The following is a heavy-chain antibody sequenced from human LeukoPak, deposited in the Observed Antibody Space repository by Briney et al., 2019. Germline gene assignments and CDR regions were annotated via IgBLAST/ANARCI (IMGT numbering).Heavy chain of an antibody. CDR2: IYYSGGT. Sequence: SETLSLTCTVSGGSLSGYYWSWIRQPPGKGREWLGCIYYSGGTNYNPSLKSRVTISVDTSKNQFSLKLSSVTAADTAVYYCAREERYTNNWYPFDYWGQGTLVTVSS. CDR3: AREERYTNNWYPFDY. CDR1: GGSLSGYY. D-gene: IGHD6-13*01. V-gene: IGHV4-59*01. J-gene: IGHJ4*02.